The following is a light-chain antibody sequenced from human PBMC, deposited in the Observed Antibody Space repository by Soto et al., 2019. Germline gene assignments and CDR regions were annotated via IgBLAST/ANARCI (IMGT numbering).Light chain of an antibody. J-gene: IGLJ2*01. CDR2: EVT. CDR1: SSDVGGYKY. Sequence: QSALTQPASVSGSPGQSITISCTGTSSDVGGYKYVSWYQQHPGKAPKLMIYEVTHRPSGVSNRFSGSKSGNTASLTISGLQAEDEADYYCSSFTGSNTWVLGGGTKLTVL. CDR3: SSFTGSNTWV. V-gene: IGLV2-14*01.